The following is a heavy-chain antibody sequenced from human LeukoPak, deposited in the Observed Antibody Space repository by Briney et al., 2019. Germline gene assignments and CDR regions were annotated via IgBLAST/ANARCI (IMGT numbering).Heavy chain of an antibody. V-gene: IGHV1-69*05. CDR3: ARAMVQGVMRGYFDY. CDR2: IIPIFGTA. Sequence: SVKVSCKASGGTFSSYAISWVRQAPGQGLEWMGRIIPIFGTANYAQKFQGRVTITTDESTSTAYMELSSLRSEDTAVYYCARAMVQGVMRGYFDYWGQGTLVTVSS. CDR1: GGTFSSYA. J-gene: IGHJ4*02. D-gene: IGHD3-10*01.